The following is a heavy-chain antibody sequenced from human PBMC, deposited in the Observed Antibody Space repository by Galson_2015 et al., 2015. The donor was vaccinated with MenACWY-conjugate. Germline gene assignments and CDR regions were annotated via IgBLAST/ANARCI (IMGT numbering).Heavy chain of an antibody. Sequence: SLRLSCAASGFRFSSQWLSWVRQAPGKGPECVASINEDGSDKSYMDSVKGRFTISRDNAQNSLSLQMNSLSVENTAVYYYARGGNWGHGTLVTVS. CDR3: ARGGN. J-gene: IGHJ4*01. V-gene: IGHV3-7*03. CDR2: INEDGSDK. D-gene: IGHD4-23*01. CDR1: GFRFSSQW.